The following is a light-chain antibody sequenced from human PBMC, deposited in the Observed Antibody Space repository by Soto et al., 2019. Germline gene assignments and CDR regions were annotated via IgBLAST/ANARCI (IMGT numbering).Light chain of an antibody. CDR2: DVN. CDR1: STDVGVYNY. V-gene: IGLV2-11*01. J-gene: IGLJ2*01. Sequence: QSALTQPRSVSGSPGQSVTISCTGTSTDVGVYNYVSWYQRHPGKAPKLLVYDVNKRPSGVPDRFFASKSGNTASLIISGLQAEDEADYFCCSYAAYNVIFGGGTKLT. CDR3: CSYAAYNVI.